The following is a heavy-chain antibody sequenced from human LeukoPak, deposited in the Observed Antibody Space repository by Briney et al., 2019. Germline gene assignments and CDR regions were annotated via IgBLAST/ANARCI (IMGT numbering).Heavy chain of an antibody. Sequence: ASVKVSCKASGYTFTSYAMHGVRQAPGQRLEWMGWINAGNGNTKYSQKFQGRVTITRDTSASTAYMELSSLRSEDTAVYYCARGPRIAAAGEYFDYWGQGTLVTVSS. CDR2: INAGNGNT. CDR1: GYTFTSYA. V-gene: IGHV1-3*01. J-gene: IGHJ4*02. CDR3: ARGPRIAAAGEYFDY. D-gene: IGHD6-13*01.